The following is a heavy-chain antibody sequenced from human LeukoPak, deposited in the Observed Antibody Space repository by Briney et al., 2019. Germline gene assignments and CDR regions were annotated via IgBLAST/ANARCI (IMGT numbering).Heavy chain of an antibody. V-gene: IGHV3-66*02. CDR1: GFTVSSNY. Sequence: GGSLRLSCAASGFTVSSNYMSWVRQAPGQGLEWVSVIYSGDSTYYADSVKGRFTISRDKSKNTLYLQMNSLRTEDTAVYYCASAITYYDIFGYWGQGTLVTVSS. CDR3: ASAITYYDIFGY. J-gene: IGHJ4*02. D-gene: IGHD3-9*01. CDR2: IYSGDST.